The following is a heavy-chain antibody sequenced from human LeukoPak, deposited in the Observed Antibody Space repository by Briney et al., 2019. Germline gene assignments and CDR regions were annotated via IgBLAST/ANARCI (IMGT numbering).Heavy chain of an antibody. CDR1: GFTFSSSA. CDR2: ISASGGST. Sequence: GGSLRLSCAASGFTFSSSAMSWVRQVPGKGLEWVSGISASGGSTYYADSVRGRFTISRDNSKNTLYLQMNSLRAEDTAVYYCAKDRGAGTRPDAFDIWGQGTMVTVSS. V-gene: IGHV3-23*01. J-gene: IGHJ3*02. CDR3: AKDRGAGTRPDAFDI. D-gene: IGHD1-7*01.